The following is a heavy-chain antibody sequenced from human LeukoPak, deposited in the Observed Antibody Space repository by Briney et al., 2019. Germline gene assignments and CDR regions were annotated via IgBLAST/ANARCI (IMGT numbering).Heavy chain of an antibody. V-gene: IGHV3-23*01. CDR1: GFTFSSYA. Sequence: PGGSLRLSCAASGFTFSSYAMSWVRQAPGKGLEWVSAISGSGGSTYYADSVKGRFTISRDNSKNTLYLRMNSLRAEDTAVYYCAKGSHIAVAGLEGYYFDYWGQGTLVIVSS. J-gene: IGHJ4*02. D-gene: IGHD6-19*01. CDR3: AKGSHIAVAGLEGYYFDY. CDR2: ISGSGGST.